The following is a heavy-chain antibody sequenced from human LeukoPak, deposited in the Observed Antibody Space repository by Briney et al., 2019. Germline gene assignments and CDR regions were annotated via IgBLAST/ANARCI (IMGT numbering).Heavy chain of an antibody. D-gene: IGHD3-22*01. Sequence: ASVKVSCKASGYTFTSYGISWVRQAPGQGLEWMGWISAYNGNTNYAQKLQGRVTMTTDTSTSTAYMELRSLRSDDTAVYYCARQDYYDSSGYDFDYWGQGTLVTVSS. CDR1: GYTFTSYG. CDR3: ARQDYYDSSGYDFDY. CDR2: ISAYNGNT. V-gene: IGHV1-18*01. J-gene: IGHJ4*02.